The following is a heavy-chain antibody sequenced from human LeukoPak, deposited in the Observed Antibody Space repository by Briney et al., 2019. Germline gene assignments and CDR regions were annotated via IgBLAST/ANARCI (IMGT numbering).Heavy chain of an antibody. V-gene: IGHV3-23*01. J-gene: IGHJ3*02. CDR1: GFTFSSYA. D-gene: IGHD2/OR15-2a*01. CDR2: ICGSGGST. CDR3: AKTKSFLRPDDAFDI. Sequence: GGALRLSCAASGFTFSSYAMSWVRQAPGKGLEWVSAICGSGGSTYYADSVKGRFTISRDNSKKTLYLQMNSLRAEDTAVYYCAKTKSFLRPDDAFDIWGQGTMVTVSS.